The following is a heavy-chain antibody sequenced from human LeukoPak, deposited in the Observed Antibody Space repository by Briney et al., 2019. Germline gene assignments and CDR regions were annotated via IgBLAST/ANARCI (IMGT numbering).Heavy chain of an antibody. CDR1: GYTFTAYY. CDR3: ARATAENDH. D-gene: IGHD1-14*01. CDR2: MHPNSGGT. J-gene: IGHJ4*02. Sequence: GASVKVSCKASGYTFTAYYMHWVRQAPGQGLEWMGWMHPNSGGTHYEQKFQGRVTMTRDTSISTFNMELSRLTSDDTAVYYCARATAENDHWGQGTLVTVSS. V-gene: IGHV1-2*02.